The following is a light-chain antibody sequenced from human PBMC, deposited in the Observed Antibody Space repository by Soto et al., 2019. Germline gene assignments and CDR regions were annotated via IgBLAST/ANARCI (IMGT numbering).Light chain of an antibody. CDR3: RPYVTWPLT. CDR1: RGIGST. J-gene: IGKJ4*02. V-gene: IGKV3-15*01. CDR2: DTS. Sequence: EVVMTQSPATLSVSPGERATLSCRASRGIGSTLAWYQQKPGQTPRLLIYDTSTTATGVPDSFIGSASGTEFTPTITSRQSEDFAIYYCRPYVTWPLTFGGGTRVENK.